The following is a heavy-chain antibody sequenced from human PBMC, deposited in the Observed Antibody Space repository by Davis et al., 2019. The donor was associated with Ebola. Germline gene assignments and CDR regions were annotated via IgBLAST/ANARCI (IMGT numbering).Heavy chain of an antibody. Sequence: ASVKVSCKASGYTFTSYAMHWVRQAPGQRLEWMGWINAGNGNTKYSQKFQGRVTITRDTSASTAYMELSSLRSEDTAVYYCAREERYCSSTSCHYYYYGMDVWGQGTTVTVSS. J-gene: IGHJ6*02. CDR1: GYTFTSYA. V-gene: IGHV1-3*01. CDR3: AREERYCSSTSCHYYYYGMDV. CDR2: INAGNGNT. D-gene: IGHD2-2*01.